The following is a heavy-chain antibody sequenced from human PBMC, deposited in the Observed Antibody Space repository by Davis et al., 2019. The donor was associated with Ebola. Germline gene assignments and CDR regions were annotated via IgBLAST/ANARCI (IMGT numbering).Heavy chain of an antibody. Sequence: ASVKVSCKASGYTFTSYGISWVRQAPGQGLEWMGWISAYNGNTNYAQKLQGRVTMTTDPSTSTAYMELRSLKSDDTAVYYCARNSEVTTLYYYYGMDVWGQGTTVTVSS. V-gene: IGHV1-18*01. CDR3: ARNSEVTTLYYYYGMDV. J-gene: IGHJ6*02. CDR2: ISAYNGNT. CDR1: GYTFTSYG. D-gene: IGHD4-17*01.